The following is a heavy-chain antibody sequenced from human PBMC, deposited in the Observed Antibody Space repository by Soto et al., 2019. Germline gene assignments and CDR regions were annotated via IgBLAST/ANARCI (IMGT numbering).Heavy chain of an antibody. D-gene: IGHD3-22*01. CDR2: IIPIFGTA. CDR3: ARGDYYDSSGDPNWFDP. Sequence: SVKVSCKASGGTFSSYAISWVRQAPGQGLEWMGGIIPIFGTANYAQKFQGRVTIAADESTSTAYMELSSLRSEDTAVYYCARGDYYDSSGDPNWFDPWGQGTLVTVSS. J-gene: IGHJ5*02. CDR1: GGTFSSYA. V-gene: IGHV1-69*13.